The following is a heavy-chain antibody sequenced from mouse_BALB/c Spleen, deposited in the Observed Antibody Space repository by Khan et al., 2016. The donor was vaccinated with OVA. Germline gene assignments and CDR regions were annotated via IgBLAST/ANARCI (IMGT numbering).Heavy chain of an antibody. Sequence: QIQLVQSGPELKKPGETVKISCKASGYTFTNYGMNWVKQAPGQGLKWMGWINTYTGEPTYTDDFKGRFAFSLETSASTAYLQHNHLKNEDMATYFCARGASYWYFDVWGAGTTVTVSS. CDR1: GYTFTNYG. D-gene: IGHD6-1*01. V-gene: IGHV9-1*02. CDR3: ARGASYWYFDV. J-gene: IGHJ1*01. CDR2: INTYTGEP.